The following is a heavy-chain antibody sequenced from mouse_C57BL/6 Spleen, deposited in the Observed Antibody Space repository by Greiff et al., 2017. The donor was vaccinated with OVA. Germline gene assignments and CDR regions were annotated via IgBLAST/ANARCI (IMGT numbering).Heavy chain of an antibody. Sequence: VQLQESGPGLVAPSQSLSITCTVSGFSLTSYAISWVRQPPGKGLEWLGVIWPGGGTNYNSALISRLSISKDNSKSQVFLKMNSLQTDDTARYYCARKFDYEGVYAMDYWGQGTSVTVSS. CDR2: IWPGGGT. CDR3: ARKFDYEGVYAMDY. V-gene: IGHV2-9-1*01. CDR1: GFSLTSYA. D-gene: IGHD2-4*01. J-gene: IGHJ4*01.